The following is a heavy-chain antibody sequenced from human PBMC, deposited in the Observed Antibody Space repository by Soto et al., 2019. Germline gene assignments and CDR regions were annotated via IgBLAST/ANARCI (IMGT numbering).Heavy chain of an antibody. CDR3: ARSVGNFGVVTYHYTWLDS. V-gene: IGHV1-18*01. CDR1: GYDFDSYG. J-gene: IGHJ5*01. CDR2: ISVYNGKT. D-gene: IGHD3-3*02. Sequence: ASVKVSCKAFGYDFDSYGITWVRQAPGQGLEWLGWISVYNGKTDYAQNFQGRGTMTTDTSTGTAYMELRSLRPDDTAIYYCARSVGNFGVVTYHYTWLDSWGHGTLVTVSS.